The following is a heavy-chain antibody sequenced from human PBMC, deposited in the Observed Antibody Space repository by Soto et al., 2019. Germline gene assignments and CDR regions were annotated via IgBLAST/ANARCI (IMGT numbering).Heavy chain of an antibody. Sequence: SVKVSCKSSGGTFNSYAISWVRQAPGQGLEWMGGIIPIFGTANYAQKFQGRVTITADESTSTAYMELSSLRSEDTAVYYCAGVESKNYYFDYWGQGTLVTVSS. J-gene: IGHJ4*02. CDR3: AGVESKNYYFDY. V-gene: IGHV1-69*13. CDR2: IIPIFGTA. CDR1: GGTFNSYA.